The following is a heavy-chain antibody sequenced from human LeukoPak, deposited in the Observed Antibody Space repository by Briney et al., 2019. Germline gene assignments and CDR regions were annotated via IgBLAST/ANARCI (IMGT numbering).Heavy chain of an antibody. D-gene: IGHD2-21*01. Sequence: GSLRLSCTASGFRFSSFWMSWVRQAPGKGLEWVANIKDDGSVKNHVDSLKGRFSISRDNARNSLYLQISSLRAEDTAVYYCAREVVATASAFDCWGQGTLVTVSS. V-gene: IGHV3-7*03. CDR2: IKDDGSVK. CDR1: GFRFSSFW. J-gene: IGHJ4*02. CDR3: AREVVATASAFDC.